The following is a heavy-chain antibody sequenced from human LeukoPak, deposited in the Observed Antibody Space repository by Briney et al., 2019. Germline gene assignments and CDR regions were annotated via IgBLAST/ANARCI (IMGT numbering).Heavy chain of an antibody. CDR3: AKEAPYSSGWSYYYYYGMDV. CDR1: GFTFSSYA. Sequence: PGGSLRLSCAASGFTFSSYAMHWVRQAPGKGLEWVSAISGSGGSTYYADSVKGRFTISRDNSKNTLYLQMNSLRAEDTAVYYCAKEAPYSSGWSYYYYYGMDVWGQGTTVTVSS. D-gene: IGHD6-19*01. CDR2: ISGSGGST. V-gene: IGHV3-23*01. J-gene: IGHJ6*02.